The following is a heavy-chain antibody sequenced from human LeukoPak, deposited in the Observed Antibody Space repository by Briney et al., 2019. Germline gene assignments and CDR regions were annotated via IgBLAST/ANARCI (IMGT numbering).Heavy chain of an antibody. V-gene: IGHV1-2*06. Sequence: GASVKVSCKASGYTFTGYYIHWVRRAPGQGLERMGRINPNSGGTNYAQKFQGRVTMTRDTSISTAYMELSRLTSDDTAVYYCARVGVDLWFDPWGQGTLVTVSS. J-gene: IGHJ5*02. CDR1: GYTFTGYY. CDR2: INPNSGGT. CDR3: ARVGVDLWFDP. D-gene: IGHD3/OR15-3a*01.